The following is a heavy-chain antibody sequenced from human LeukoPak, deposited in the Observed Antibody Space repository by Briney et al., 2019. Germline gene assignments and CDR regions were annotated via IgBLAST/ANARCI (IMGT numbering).Heavy chain of an antibody. Sequence: PGGSLRLSCAASGFTVSSNYMSWVRRAPGKGLEWVSIIYSGGRTFYADSVKGRFTISRDNSNNSLYLQMNSLRAEDTAVYYCAGGGDNWFDPWGQGTLVAVSS. CDR2: IYSGGRT. V-gene: IGHV3-66*01. J-gene: IGHJ5*02. CDR1: GFTVSSNY. D-gene: IGHD3-16*01. CDR3: AGGGDNWFDP.